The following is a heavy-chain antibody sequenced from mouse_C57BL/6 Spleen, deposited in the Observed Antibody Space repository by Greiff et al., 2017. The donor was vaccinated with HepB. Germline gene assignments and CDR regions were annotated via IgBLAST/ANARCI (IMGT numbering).Heavy chain of an antibody. CDR3: TRGELGFAY. CDR2: MSSGGDYI. Sequence: EVQVVESGEGLVKPGGSLKLSCAASGFTFSSYAMSWVRQTPEKRLEWVAYMSSGGDYIYYADTVKGRFTISRDNARNTLYLQMSSLKSEDTAMYYCTRGELGFAYWGQGTLVTVSA. J-gene: IGHJ3*01. D-gene: IGHD4-1*01. CDR1: GFTFSSYA. V-gene: IGHV5-9-1*02.